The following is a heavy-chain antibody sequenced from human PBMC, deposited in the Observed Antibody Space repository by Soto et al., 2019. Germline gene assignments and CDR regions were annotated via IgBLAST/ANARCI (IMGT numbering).Heavy chain of an antibody. V-gene: IGHV1-18*01. D-gene: IGHD1-26*01. Sequence: QGQLVQSGAEVKKPGASVKVSCKASGYSFSSHGIGWVRQAPGQGLEWVGWISGYNGHTNYIQRLQGRVTMTTDTSTSTESMELRCRRSGVTGVYYCARDARGLGADSQSIYFHGLDVWGQRTTVTVSS. J-gene: IGHJ6*02. CDR1: GYSFSSHG. CDR3: ARDARGLGADSQSIYFHGLDV. CDR2: ISGYNGHT.